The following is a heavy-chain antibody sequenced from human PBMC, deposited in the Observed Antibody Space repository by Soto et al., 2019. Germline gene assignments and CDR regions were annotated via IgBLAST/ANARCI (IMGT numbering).Heavy chain of an antibody. CDR3: ARNAVSSGYCYDYYYYGMDV. Sequence: SVKVSCKASGGTFSSYAISWVRQAPGQGLERMGGIIPIFGTANYAQKFQGRVTITADESTSTAYMELSSLRSEDTAVYYCARNAVSSGYCYDYYYYGMDVWGQGTTVTVSS. CDR1: GGTFSSYA. D-gene: IGHD3-22*01. V-gene: IGHV1-69*13. J-gene: IGHJ6*02. CDR2: IIPIFGTA.